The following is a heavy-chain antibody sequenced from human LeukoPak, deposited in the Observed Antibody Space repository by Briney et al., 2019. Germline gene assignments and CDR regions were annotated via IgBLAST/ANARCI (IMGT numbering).Heavy chain of an antibody. V-gene: IGHV3-74*01. Sequence: PGGSLRLSCVASGFSFSSYWMHWVRQAPGKGLAWVARINEDASTITYADSVRGRFTISRDNAKNTLYLQMNSLRAEDTAVYYCARDLVMVWTPGDDFDYWGQGILVTVSS. CDR1: GFSFSSYW. CDR3: ARDLVMVWTPGDDFDY. CDR2: INEDASTI. D-gene: IGHD2-21*01. J-gene: IGHJ4*02.